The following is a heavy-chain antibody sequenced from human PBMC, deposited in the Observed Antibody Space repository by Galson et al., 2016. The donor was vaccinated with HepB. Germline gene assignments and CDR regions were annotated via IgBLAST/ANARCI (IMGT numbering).Heavy chain of an antibody. CDR3: ARQESGGDWSPPNWFDP. CDR2: IHYSGRT. Sequence: SETLSLTCTVSGGSISSSTYYWGWIRQPPGKGLEWIASIHYSGRTYYNPSLKSRVTISVDTSKNQFSLKLSSVTAADTAVYYCARQESGGDWSPPNWFDPWGQGTLVTVSS. CDR1: GGSISSSTYY. V-gene: IGHV4-39*01. D-gene: IGHD3-16*01. J-gene: IGHJ5*02.